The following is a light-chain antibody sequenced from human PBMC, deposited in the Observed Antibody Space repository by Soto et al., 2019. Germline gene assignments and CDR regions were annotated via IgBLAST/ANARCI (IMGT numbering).Light chain of an antibody. Sequence: DIQMTQSPSTLSASVGDRVTITCRASQTISNWWAWYQQKPGKAPKLLIYDASSLEGGVPSRFSGSGSGTEFTLTLSSLQPDDFATYYCQQYYSYWTVGQGTKVEIK. V-gene: IGKV1-5*01. CDR1: QTISNW. CDR2: DAS. CDR3: QQYYSYWT. J-gene: IGKJ1*01.